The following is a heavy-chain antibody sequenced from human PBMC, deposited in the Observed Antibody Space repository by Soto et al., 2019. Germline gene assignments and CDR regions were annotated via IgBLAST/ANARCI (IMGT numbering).Heavy chain of an antibody. J-gene: IGHJ4*02. V-gene: IGHV3-30*18. Sequence: QVQLVESGGGVVQPGRSLRLSCAASGFTFSSYGMHWVRQAPGKGLEWVAVISYDGSNKYYADSVKGRFTISRDNSKNTLYLQMNSLRAEDTAEYYCENYKRAVVVTAPFDYWGQGTLVTVSS. CDR2: ISYDGSNK. D-gene: IGHD2-21*02. CDR1: GFTFSSYG. CDR3: ENYKRAVVVTAPFDY.